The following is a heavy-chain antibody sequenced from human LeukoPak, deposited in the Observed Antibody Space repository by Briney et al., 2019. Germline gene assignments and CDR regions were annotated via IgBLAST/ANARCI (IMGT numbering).Heavy chain of an antibody. CDR2: ISAY. J-gene: IGHJ4*02. D-gene: IGHD3-22*01. CDR1: GYTFTSYG. Sequence: ASVKVSCKSSGYTFTSYGISWVRQAPGQGLEWMGWISAYAQKFQGRVTMTTDTSTSTAYMELRSLRSDDTAVYYCARRFNYYDSSGYYEGFYFDYWGQGTLVTVSS. V-gene: IGHV1-18*01. CDR3: ARRFNYYDSSGYYEGFYFDY.